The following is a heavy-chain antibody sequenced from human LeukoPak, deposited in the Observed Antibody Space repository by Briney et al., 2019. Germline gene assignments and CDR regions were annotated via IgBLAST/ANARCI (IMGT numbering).Heavy chain of an antibody. CDR2: MNPNSGNT. Sequence: ASVKVSCKASGYTFTSYDINWVRQATGQGLEWMGWMNPNSGNTGYAQKFQGRVTMTRNTSISTAYMELSSLRSEDTAVYYCATDSGPITGTTADAFDIWGQGTMVTVSS. D-gene: IGHD1-7*01. J-gene: IGHJ3*02. CDR3: ATDSGPITGTTADAFDI. V-gene: IGHV1-8*01. CDR1: GYTFTSYD.